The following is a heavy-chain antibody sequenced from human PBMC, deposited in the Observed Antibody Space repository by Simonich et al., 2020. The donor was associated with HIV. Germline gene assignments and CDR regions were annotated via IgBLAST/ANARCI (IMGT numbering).Heavy chain of an antibody. V-gene: IGHV3-9*03. CDR1: GFTFEDYA. J-gene: IGHJ6*03. Sequence: DVQLVESGGGLVQPGRSLRLSCAASGFTFEDYAMHWVRQAPGQGLEWVAGIRCNRNNRGYAYSVKCRVSISRDNAKNSLYLEMNSLRAEDMALYYCAKGGGTYLSAYYFYMDVWGKGTTVTVSS. D-gene: IGHD1-26*01. CDR3: AKGGGTYLSAYYFYMDV. CDR2: IRCNRNNR.